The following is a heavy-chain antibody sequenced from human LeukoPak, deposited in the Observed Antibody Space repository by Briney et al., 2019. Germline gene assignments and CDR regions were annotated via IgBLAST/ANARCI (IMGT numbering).Heavy chain of an antibody. J-gene: IGHJ4*02. D-gene: IGHD6-13*01. CDR2: INPTSGST. V-gene: IGHV1-46*01. CDR3: ARTYSSSWSYCDS. CDR1: GSTFTRYY. Sequence: GASVKVSCKASGSTFTRYYIHWVRQAPGQGLDWMGMINPTSGSTRFAQMFQDRVTMTRDTSTSAVYMELSSLTSKDTAMYYCARTYSSSWSYCDSWGQGTLVTVSS.